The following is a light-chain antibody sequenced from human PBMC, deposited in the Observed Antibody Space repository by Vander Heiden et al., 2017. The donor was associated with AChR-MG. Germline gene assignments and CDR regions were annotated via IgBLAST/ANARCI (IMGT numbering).Light chain of an antibody. Sequence: DIKMTQSPSSLYASVGDRVTITCQASQDISNYLNWYQQKPGKAPKLLIYDASNLETGVPSRFSGSGSGTDFTFTISSLQPEDIATYYCQQYGNLPPWTFGQGTKVEIK. J-gene: IGKJ1*01. CDR1: QDISNY. V-gene: IGKV1-33*01. CDR3: QQYGNLPPWT. CDR2: DAS.